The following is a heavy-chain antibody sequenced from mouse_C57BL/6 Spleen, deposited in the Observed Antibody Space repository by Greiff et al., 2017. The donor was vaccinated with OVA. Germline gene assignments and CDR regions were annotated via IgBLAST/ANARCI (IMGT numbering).Heavy chain of an antibody. CDR1: GYTFTDYN. CDR3: ASFTTVGYFDV. J-gene: IGHJ1*03. Sequence: EVQLQQSGPELVKPGASVKMSCKASGYTFTDYNMHWVKQSHGKSLEWIGYINPNNGGTSYNQKFKGKATLTVNKSSNTAYMELRSLTSEDSAVYYCASFTTVGYFDVWGTGTTVTVSS. D-gene: IGHD1-1*01. V-gene: IGHV1-22*01. CDR2: INPNNGGT.